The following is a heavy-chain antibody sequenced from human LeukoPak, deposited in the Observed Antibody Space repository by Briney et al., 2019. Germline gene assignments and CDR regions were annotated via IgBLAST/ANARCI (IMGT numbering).Heavy chain of an antibody. CDR2: ISGSGGST. J-gene: IGHJ4*02. CDR3: AKAPIAVAAHFDY. V-gene: IGHV3-23*01. Sequence: GGSLRLSCAASGFTFSSYAMSWVRQAPGKGLEWVSAISGSGGSTYYADSVKGRFTISRGNSKNTPYLQMNSLRAEDTAVYYCAKAPIAVAAHFDYWGQGTLVTVSS. CDR1: GFTFSSYA. D-gene: IGHD6-19*01.